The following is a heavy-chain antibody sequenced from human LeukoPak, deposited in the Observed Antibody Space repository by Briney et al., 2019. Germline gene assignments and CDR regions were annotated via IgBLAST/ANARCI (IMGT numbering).Heavy chain of an antibody. CDR2: INHSGST. J-gene: IGHJ4*02. CDR1: GGSLSGYY. CDR3: ARERIYGSGSYSGDS. V-gene: IGHV4-34*01. D-gene: IGHD3-10*01. Sequence: PSETLSLTCAVYGGSLSGYYWSWIRQPPGKGLEWIGEINHSGSTNYNPSLKSRVTISVDTSKNQFSLKLSSVTAADTAVYYCARERIYGSGSYSGDSWGQGALVTVSS.